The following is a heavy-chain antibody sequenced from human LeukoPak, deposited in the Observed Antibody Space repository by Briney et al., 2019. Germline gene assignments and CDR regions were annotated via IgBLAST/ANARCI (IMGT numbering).Heavy chain of an antibody. CDR1: GL. Sequence: GGSLRPSCAASGLMIWVRQAPGKGREWVASIKEDGGEKYYVDSVKGRFTVSRDSTKNSLYLQMNSLRAEDTAVYYCTRPRYRGFDYWGQGILVTVSS. V-gene: IGHV3-7*01. D-gene: IGHD3-16*02. J-gene: IGHJ4*02. CDR2: IKEDGGEK. CDR3: TRPRYRGFDY.